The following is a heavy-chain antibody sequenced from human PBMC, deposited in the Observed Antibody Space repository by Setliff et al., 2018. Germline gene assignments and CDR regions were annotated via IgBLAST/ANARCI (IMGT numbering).Heavy chain of an antibody. J-gene: IGHJ3*02. CDR3: ATGRRWLGSAFDI. D-gene: IGHD6-19*01. CDR1: GGSITDENSW. CDR2: IYIRGGT. V-gene: IGHV4-61*02. Sequence: PSETLSLTCTVSGGSITDENSWWAWIRQPAGKRPEWLGLIYIRGGTDYNPSLKSRVTISLDTSRNQFSLNLTSVTAADTAVYYCATGRRWLGSAFDIWGQGTMVTVSS.